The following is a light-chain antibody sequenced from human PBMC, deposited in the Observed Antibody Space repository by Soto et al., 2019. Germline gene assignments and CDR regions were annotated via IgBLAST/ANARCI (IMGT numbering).Light chain of an antibody. CDR1: QSVSSSY. CDR2: GAS. Sequence: EIVFTQSPGTLSLPPGERATLSCRASQSVSSSYLAWYQQKPGQAPRLLIYGASSRATGIPDRFSGSGSGTDFTLTISRLEPEDFAVYYCQQYGCSPWTFGQGTKVDIK. J-gene: IGKJ1*01. V-gene: IGKV3-20*01. CDR3: QQYGCSPWT.